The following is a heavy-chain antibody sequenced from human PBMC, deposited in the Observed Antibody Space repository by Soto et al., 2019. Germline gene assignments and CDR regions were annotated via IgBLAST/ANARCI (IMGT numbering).Heavy chain of an antibody. J-gene: IGHJ4*02. Sequence: QLQLQESGPGLVKPSETLSLTCTVSGGSISSSSYYWGWIRQPPGKGLEWIGSIYYSGSTYYNPSLKSRVTISVDTSKNQFSLKLSSVTAADTAVYYCARLALGRLLSLIDYWGQGTLVTVSS. CDR3: ARLALGRLLSLIDY. CDR1: GGSISSSSYY. D-gene: IGHD4-17*01. V-gene: IGHV4-39*01. CDR2: IYYSGST.